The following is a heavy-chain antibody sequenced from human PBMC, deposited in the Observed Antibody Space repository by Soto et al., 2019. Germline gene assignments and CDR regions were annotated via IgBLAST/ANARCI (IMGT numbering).Heavy chain of an antibody. J-gene: IGHJ4*02. CDR3: AAGGGLPRYY. CDR2: IYHSGST. CDR1: GGSISSGGYS. V-gene: IGHV4-30-2*01. D-gene: IGHD5-12*01. Sequence: QLQLQESGSGLVKPSQTLSLTCAVSGGSISSGGYSWSWIRQPPGKGLEWIGYIYHSGSTYYNPSPKSRVTISVDRSKNQCSLKLSSVTAAATAVYYCAAGGGLPRYYWGQGTLVTVSS.